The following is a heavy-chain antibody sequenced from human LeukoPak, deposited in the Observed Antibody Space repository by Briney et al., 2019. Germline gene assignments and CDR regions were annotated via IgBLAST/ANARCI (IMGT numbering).Heavy chain of an antibody. CDR2: IRNKANSYIK. J-gene: IGHJ5*02. V-gene: IGHV3-72*01. CDR3: ANLRGYSGYDCP. D-gene: IGHD5-12*01. Sequence: GGSLRLSCAASGFTFSDHYMDWVRQAPGKGLEWVGRIRNKANSYIKEYAGSVKGRFAISRDDSKNSLYLQMNSLKTEDTAVYYCANLRGYSGYDCPWGQGTLVTVSS. CDR1: GFTFSDHY.